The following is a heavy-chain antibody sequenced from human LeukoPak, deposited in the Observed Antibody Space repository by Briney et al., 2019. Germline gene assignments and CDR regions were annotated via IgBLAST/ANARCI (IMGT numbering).Heavy chain of an antibody. J-gene: IGHJ4*02. Sequence: SVKVSCKASGGTFSSYAISWVRQAPGQGLEWMGGIIPIFGTANYAQKFQGRVTITADESTSTAYMELSSLRSEDTAVYYCARYIPARPGFDYWGQGTLVTVSS. CDR2: IIPIFGTA. CDR3: ARYIPARPGFDY. D-gene: IGHD6-6*01. CDR1: GGTFSSYA. V-gene: IGHV1-69*13.